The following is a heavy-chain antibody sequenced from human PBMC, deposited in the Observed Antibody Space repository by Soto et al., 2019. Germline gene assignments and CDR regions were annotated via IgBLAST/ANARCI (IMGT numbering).Heavy chain of an antibody. CDR1: GFSLSTSGMC. J-gene: IGHJ3*02. D-gene: IGHD1-26*01. CDR3: ARGIVGAKGRECAFDI. CDR2: IDWDDDK. Sequence: SGPTLVNPTQTLTLTCTFSGFSLSTSGMCVSWIRQPPGKALEWLALIDWDDDKYYSTSLKTRLTISKDTSKNQVVLTMTNMDPVDTATYYCARGIVGAKGRECAFDICGQGTMVTVSS. V-gene: IGHV2-70*01.